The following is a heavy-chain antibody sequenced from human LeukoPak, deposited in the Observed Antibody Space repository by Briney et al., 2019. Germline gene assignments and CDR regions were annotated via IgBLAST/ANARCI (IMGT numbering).Heavy chain of an antibody. CDR2: ISSGGGNT. CDR3: AKDHSSVSFDY. D-gene: IGHD5/OR15-5a*01. J-gene: IGHJ4*02. Sequence: GGSLRLSCAASGFTFSSYAMSWIRQAPGKGLEWVSAISSGGGNTDYADSVKGRFTISRDNSKNTLYLQMNSLRAEDTAVYYCAKDHSSVSFDYWGQGTLVTVSS. V-gene: IGHV3-23*01. CDR1: GFTFSSYA.